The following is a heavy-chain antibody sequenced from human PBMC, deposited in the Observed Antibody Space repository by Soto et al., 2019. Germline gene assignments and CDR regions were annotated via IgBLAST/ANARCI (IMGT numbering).Heavy chain of an antibody. CDR3: ATARYGSGSYYNPSAYYYYGMDV. Sequence: ESLKISCKGSGYSFTSYWISWVRQMPGKGLEWMGRIDPSDSYTNYSPSFQGHVTISADKSISTAYLQWSSLKASDTAMYYCATARYGSGSYYNPSAYYYYGMDVWGQGTTVTVSS. V-gene: IGHV5-10-1*01. J-gene: IGHJ6*02. D-gene: IGHD3-10*01. CDR2: IDPSDSYT. CDR1: GYSFTSYW.